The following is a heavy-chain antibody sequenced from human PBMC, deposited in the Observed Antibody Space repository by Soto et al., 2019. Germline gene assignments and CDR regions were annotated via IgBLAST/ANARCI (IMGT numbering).Heavy chain of an antibody. V-gene: IGHV3-30*18. J-gene: IGHJ4*02. CDR2: ISYDGSNK. CDR3: AKPRGTWELLGFDY. Sequence: QVQLVESGGGVVQPGRSLRLSCAASGFTFSSYGMHWVRQAPGKGLEWVAVISYDGSNKYYADSVKGRFTISRDNSKNTLYLQMNSLRAEDKAVYYCAKPRGTWELLGFDYWGQGTLVTVSS. D-gene: IGHD1-26*01. CDR1: GFTFSSYG.